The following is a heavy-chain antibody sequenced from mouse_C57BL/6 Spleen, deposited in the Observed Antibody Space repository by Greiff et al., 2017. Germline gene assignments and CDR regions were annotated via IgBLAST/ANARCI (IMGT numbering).Heavy chain of an antibody. D-gene: IGHD1-1*01. Sequence: EVKLVESEGGLVQPGSSMKLSCTASGFTFSDYYMAWVRQVPEKGLEWVANINYDGSSTYYLDSLKSRFIFSRDNATNIPYLQMSSLKSEDTATXYCAREGGYYYGSSYGYYYAMDYWGQGTSVTVSA. J-gene: IGHJ4*01. V-gene: IGHV5-16*01. CDR3: AREGGYYYGSSYGYYYAMDY. CDR2: INYDGSST. CDR1: GFTFSDYY.